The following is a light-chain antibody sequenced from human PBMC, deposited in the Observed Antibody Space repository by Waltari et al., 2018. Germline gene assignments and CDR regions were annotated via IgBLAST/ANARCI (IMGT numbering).Light chain of an antibody. CDR1: QSVVNY. Sequence: EIVLTQSPGTLSLSPGERATLSCRDSQSVVNYLAWYQQKPGQAPRLLISGASNRATGIPARFSGSGSGTDFTLTISSLEPEDFAVYYCQQRSNWPGTFGQGTKVEIK. J-gene: IGKJ1*01. CDR3: QQRSNWPGT. CDR2: GAS. V-gene: IGKV3-11*01.